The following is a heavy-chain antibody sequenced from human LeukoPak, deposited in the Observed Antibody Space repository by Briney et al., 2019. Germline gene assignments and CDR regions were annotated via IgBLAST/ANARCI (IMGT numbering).Heavy chain of an antibody. CDR3: VKDRWIDY. CDR2: ISSNGDST. D-gene: IGHD5-24*01. CDR1: GFTFSSYA. V-gene: IGHV3-64D*06. Sequence: GGSLRLSCSVSGFTFSSYAMHWVRQAPGRGLQYVSSISSNGDSTYYAASVKGRFTISRDNSKSTLYLQMSSLRAEDTAVYYCVKDRWIDYWGQGALVTVSS. J-gene: IGHJ4*02.